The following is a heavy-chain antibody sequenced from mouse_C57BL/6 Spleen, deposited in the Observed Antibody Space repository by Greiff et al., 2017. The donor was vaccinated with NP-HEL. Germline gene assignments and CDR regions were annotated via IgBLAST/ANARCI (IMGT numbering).Heavy chain of an antibody. CDR2: IDPETGGT. CDR1: GYTFTDYE. CDR3: TTGDYDNAMDY. D-gene: IGHD2-4*01. J-gene: IGHJ4*01. V-gene: IGHV1-15*01. Sequence: QVQLQQSGAELVRPGASVTLSCKASGYTFTDYEMHWVKQTPVHGLEWIGAIDPETGGTAYNQKFKGKAILTADKSSSTAYMELRSLTSEDSAVYYCTTGDYDNAMDYWGQGTSVTVSS.